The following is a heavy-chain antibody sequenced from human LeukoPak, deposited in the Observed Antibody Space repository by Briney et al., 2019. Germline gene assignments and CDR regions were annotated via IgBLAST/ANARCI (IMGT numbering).Heavy chain of an antibody. Sequence: GGSLRLPCAASGFTFSSYEMNWVRQAPGKGLEWVSYISSSGSTIYYADSLKGRFTISRDNAKNSLYLQMNSLRAEHTAVYYCERDLEYGDDVIDYWGQGTLVTVSS. CDR3: ERDLEYGDDVIDY. CDR2: ISSSGSTI. D-gene: IGHD4-17*01. CDR1: GFTFSSYE. V-gene: IGHV3-48*03. J-gene: IGHJ4*02.